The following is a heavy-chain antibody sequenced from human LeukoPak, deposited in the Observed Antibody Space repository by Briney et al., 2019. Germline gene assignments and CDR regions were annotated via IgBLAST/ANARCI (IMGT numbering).Heavy chain of an antibody. J-gene: IGHJ4*02. D-gene: IGHD1-1*01. CDR2: IGTAGDT. CDR3: ARVAKERVGGVHYFDY. V-gene: IGHV3-13*01. Sequence: QPGGSLRLSCAASGFTFSDYDMHWVRQATGKGLEWVSAIGTAGDTYYTGSVKGRFTISRENAKNSLYLQMNSLRAGDTAVYYCARVAKERVGGVHYFDYWGQGTLVTVSS. CDR1: GFTFSDYD.